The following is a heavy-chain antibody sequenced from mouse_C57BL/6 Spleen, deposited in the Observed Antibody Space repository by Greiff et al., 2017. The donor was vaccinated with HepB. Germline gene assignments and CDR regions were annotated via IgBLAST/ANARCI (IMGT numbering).Heavy chain of an antibody. Sequence: QVQLQQPGAELVKPGASVKLSCKASGYTFTSYWMQWVKQRPGQGLEWIGEIDPSDSYTNYNQKFKGKATLTVDTSSSTAYMQLSSLTSEDSAVYYCARGGTTVVAFDYWGQGTTLTVSS. CDR3: ARGGTTVVAFDY. CDR2: IDPSDSYT. J-gene: IGHJ2*01. D-gene: IGHD1-1*01. CDR1: GYTFTSYW. V-gene: IGHV1-50*01.